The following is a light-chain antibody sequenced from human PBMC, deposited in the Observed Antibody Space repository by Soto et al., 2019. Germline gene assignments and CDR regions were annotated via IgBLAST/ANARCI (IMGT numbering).Light chain of an antibody. CDR2: SNN. Sequence: QSVLTQPPSASGTPGQRVTISCSGSSSNIGSNTVNWYQQLPGTAPKLLIYSNNQRPSGVPDRFSGSKSGYTASLTVSGLQTEDEAFYYCSSSAGIYHYLVFGGGTKVTVL. J-gene: IGLJ3*02. CDR1: SSNIGSNT. CDR3: SSSAGIYHYLV. V-gene: IGLV1-44*01.